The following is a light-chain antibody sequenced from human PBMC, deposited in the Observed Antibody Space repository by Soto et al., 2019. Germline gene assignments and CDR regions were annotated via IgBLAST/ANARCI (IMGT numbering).Light chain of an antibody. Sequence: EIVLTQSPGTLSLSPGEGDTLSCGASQSVSNNFLAWYQQQPGQAPRLLIYGATSRATGIPDRFNGSGSGTDFTLTISRLEPEDFAVYYCQQYGSTPVTFGQGTKVDIK. V-gene: IGKV3-20*01. J-gene: IGKJ1*01. CDR1: QSVSNNF. CDR3: QQYGSTPVT. CDR2: GAT.